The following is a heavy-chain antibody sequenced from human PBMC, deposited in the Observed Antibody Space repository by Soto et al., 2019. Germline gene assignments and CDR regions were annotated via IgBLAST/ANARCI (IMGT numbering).Heavy chain of an antibody. V-gene: IGHV4-59*01. D-gene: IGHD2-21*02. CDR3: AKTALGWLDP. CDR1: GGSINSYY. Sequence: SETLSLTCSVSGGSINSYYWSWIRQPPGKGLEWIGYIFYSGRSGSTNYNPSLKSRVTISVDTSKNQFSLKVSSVTAADTAVYYCAKTALGWLDPWGQGTLVTVSS. CDR2: IFYSGRSGST. J-gene: IGHJ5*02.